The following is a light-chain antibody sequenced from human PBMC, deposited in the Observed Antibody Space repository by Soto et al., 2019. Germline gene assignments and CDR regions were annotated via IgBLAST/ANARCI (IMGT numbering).Light chain of an antibody. J-gene: IGLJ2*01. CDR1: SSNIGAGYD. Sequence: QSVLTQPPSVSGAPGQRVTISCTGSSSNIGAGYDVHWYQQLPGTAPKLLIYGNSNRPSGVPDRFSGSKSGXXXXXXITGLQAEDEADYYCQSYDSSLSGSVFXG. V-gene: IGLV1-40*01. CDR2: GNS. CDR3: QSYDSSLSGSV.